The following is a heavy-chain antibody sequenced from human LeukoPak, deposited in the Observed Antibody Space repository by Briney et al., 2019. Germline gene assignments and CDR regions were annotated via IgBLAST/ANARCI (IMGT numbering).Heavy chain of an antibody. D-gene: IGHD3-9*01. J-gene: IGHJ6*02. V-gene: IGHV1-2*02. CDR1: GYTFTGYY. CDR2: INPNSGGT. CDR3: AREHYVILTGGSGPSDYYYGMDV. Sequence: GASVKVSCKASGYTFTGYYMHWVRQSPGQGLEWMGWINPNSGGTNYAQKFQGRVTMTRDTSISTAYMELSRLRSDDTAVYYCAREHYVILTGGSGPSDYYYGMDVWGQGTTVTVSS.